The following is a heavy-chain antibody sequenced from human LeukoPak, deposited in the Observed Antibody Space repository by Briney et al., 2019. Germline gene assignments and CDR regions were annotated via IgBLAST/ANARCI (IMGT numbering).Heavy chain of an antibody. V-gene: IGHV1-46*02. J-gene: IGHJ6*02. D-gene: IGHD3-10*01. Sequence: XSVKVSCKTSGYNFNSHHVHWVRQAPGQGLEWMGINFSHDGSTSNTQKFQGRVTMTRDTSTSTVYMELSSLRSEDTAVYYCARDSGNFRYDMDVWGQGTTVIVSS. CDR2: NFSHDGST. CDR1: GYNFNSHH. CDR3: ARDSGNFRYDMDV.